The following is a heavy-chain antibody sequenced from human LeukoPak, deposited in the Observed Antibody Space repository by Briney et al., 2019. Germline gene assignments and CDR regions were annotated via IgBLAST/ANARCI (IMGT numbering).Heavy chain of an antibody. CDR2: ISSSSSTI. CDR1: GFTFSSYS. J-gene: IGHJ5*02. CDR3: ARGAVGVVVPAAQARFDP. V-gene: IGHV3-48*01. Sequence: GGSLRLSCAASGFTFSSYSMNWVRQAPGKGLEWVSYISSSSSTIYYADSVKGRFTISRDNAKNSLYLQMNSLRAEDTAVYYCARGAVGVVVPAAQARFDPWGQGTLVTVSS. D-gene: IGHD2-2*01.